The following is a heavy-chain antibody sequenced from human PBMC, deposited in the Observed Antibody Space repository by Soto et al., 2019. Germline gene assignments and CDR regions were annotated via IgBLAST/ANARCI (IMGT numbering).Heavy chain of an antibody. J-gene: IGHJ4*02. V-gene: IGHV3-23*01. CDR3: ARRSSGCYFDY. CDR2: ISGSGGST. CDR1: GFTFSSYA. D-gene: IGHD6-19*01. Sequence: PGGSLRLSCAASGFTFSSYAMNWVRQAPGKGLEWVSVISGSGGSTYYADSVKGRFTISRDNSKNTLYLQMNSLRAEDTAVYYCARRSSGCYFDYSGQGTLVTVSS.